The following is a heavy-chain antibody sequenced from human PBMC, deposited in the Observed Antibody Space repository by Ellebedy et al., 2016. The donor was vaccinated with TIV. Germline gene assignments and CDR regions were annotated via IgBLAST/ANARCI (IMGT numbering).Heavy chain of an antibody. CDR2: ISVYNGNT. Sequence: GASVKVSCKASGYTFTSYGISGVRQAPGQGLEWMGWISVYNGNTNYAQKLQGRVTMTTDTSTRKAYMELSSLRSEDTAVYYRVRQGEYCSSTSCFGIRYNWFDPWGQGTLVTVSS. V-gene: IGHV1-18*01. D-gene: IGHD2-2*01. J-gene: IGHJ5*02. CDR1: GYTFTSYG. CDR3: VRQGEYCSSTSCFGIRYNWFDP.